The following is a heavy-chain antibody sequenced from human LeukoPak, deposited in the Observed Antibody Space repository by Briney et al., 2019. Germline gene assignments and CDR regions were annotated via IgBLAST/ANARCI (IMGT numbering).Heavy chain of an antibody. D-gene: IGHD1-26*01. CDR1: GYTFTGYY. V-gene: IGHV1-2*02. CDR2: INPNSGGT. J-gene: IGHJ4*02. Sequence: ASVKVSRKASGYTFTGYYMHWVRQAPGQGLEWMGWINPNSGGTNYAQKFQGRVTMTRDTSISTVYMELSRLRSDDTAVYYCARDLYGKFQLLRGSDYWGQGTLVTVSS. CDR3: ARDLYGKFQLLRGSDY.